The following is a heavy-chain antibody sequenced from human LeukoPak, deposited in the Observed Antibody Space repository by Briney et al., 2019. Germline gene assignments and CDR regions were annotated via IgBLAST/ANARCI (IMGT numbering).Heavy chain of an antibody. CDR3: ATYRQVLLPFES. CDR1: GFTFSSYA. D-gene: IGHD2-8*02. V-gene: IGHV3-23*01. J-gene: IGHJ4*02. CDR2: FSGSGGST. Sequence: PGGSLRLSCAASGFTFSSYAMSWVRQVPGKGLEWVSAFSGSGGSTYYADSVKGRFTISRDNSKSTLSLQMNSLRAEDTAIYYCATYRQVLLPFESWGQGTLVTVSS.